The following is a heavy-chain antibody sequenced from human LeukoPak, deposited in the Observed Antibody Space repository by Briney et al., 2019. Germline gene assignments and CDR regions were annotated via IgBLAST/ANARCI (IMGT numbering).Heavy chain of an antibody. CDR2: INQDGREK. CDR1: GFAFSSFW. CDR3: TRGSGWYPDY. V-gene: IGHV3-7*04. Sequence: GGALRLSCAASGFAFSSFWMSWVRQVPGKGLEWVANINQDGREKNYVDSVKGRFTIFRDNARNSLYLQMNSLRVEDTAVFYCTRGSGWYPDYWGQGTLVTVSS. J-gene: IGHJ4*02. D-gene: IGHD6-19*01.